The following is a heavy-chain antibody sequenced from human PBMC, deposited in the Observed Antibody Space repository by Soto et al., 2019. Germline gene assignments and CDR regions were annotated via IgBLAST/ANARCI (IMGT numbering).Heavy chain of an antibody. V-gene: IGHV2-5*02. CDR1: GFSLSTSGVG. CDR2: IYWDDDK. J-gene: IGHJ5*01. CDR3: AHSLLGNSSGGSSYSNWFDP. Sequence: QITLKESGPTLVKPTQPLTLTCTFSGFSLSTSGVGVGWIRQSPGKALEWLALIYWDDDKRYSPYLKSRLTITTKTHKNPVVLTMHNNNPVDTPSYYGAHSLLGNSSGGSSYSNWFDPWGQGTLVTVSS. D-gene: IGHD2-15*01.